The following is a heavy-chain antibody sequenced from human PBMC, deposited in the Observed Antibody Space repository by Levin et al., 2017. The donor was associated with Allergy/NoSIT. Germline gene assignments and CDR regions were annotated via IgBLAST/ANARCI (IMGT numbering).Heavy chain of an antibody. CDR3: AKDGSSAITDYDFWSGYYDAFDI. V-gene: IGHV3-23*01. CDR1: GFTFSSYA. CDR2: ISGSGGST. J-gene: IGHJ3*02. Sequence: GESLKISCAASGFTFSSYAMSWVRQAPGKGLEWVSAISGSGGSTYYADSVKGRFTISRDNSKNTLYLQMNSLRAEDTAVYYCAKDGSSAITDYDFWSGYYDAFDIWGKGTMVTVSS. D-gene: IGHD3-3*01.